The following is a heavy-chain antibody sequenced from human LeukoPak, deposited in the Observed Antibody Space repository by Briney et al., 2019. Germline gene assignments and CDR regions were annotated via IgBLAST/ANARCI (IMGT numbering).Heavy chain of an antibody. D-gene: IGHD3-3*01. Sequence: GESLKISCKGSGYSFTSYWIGWVRQMPGKGLEWMGIIYPGDSDTRYSPSFQGQVTISADKSISTAYLQWSSLKASDTAMYYCARHRQQRVLGVVNHSHSCYPDYWGQGTLVTVSS. CDR1: GYSFTSYW. CDR2: IYPGDSDT. J-gene: IGHJ4*02. V-gene: IGHV5-51*01. CDR3: ARHRQQRVLGVVNHSHSCYPDY.